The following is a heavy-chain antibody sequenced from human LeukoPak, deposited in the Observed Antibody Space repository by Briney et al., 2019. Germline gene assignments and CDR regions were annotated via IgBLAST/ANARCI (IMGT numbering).Heavy chain of an antibody. J-gene: IGHJ4*02. CDR2: MHPNSGKT. V-gene: IGHV1-8*01. CDR1: RYTFSSYE. D-gene: IGHD4-23*01. Sequence: ASVKVSCKASRYTFSSYEINWVRQAPGQGLEWVGWMHPNSGKTGYAQEFQGRVTMTSDTSIGTAFMELSSLRSDDTAIFYCARGHYGGNRYFDNWGQGTLVTVSS. CDR3: ARGHYGGNRYFDN.